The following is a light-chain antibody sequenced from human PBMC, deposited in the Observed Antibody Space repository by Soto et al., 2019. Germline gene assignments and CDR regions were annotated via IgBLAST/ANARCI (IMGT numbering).Light chain of an antibody. CDR2: DVS. Sequence: QSVLTQPASVSGSPGQSITISCTGTSSDVGGYNYVSWYQQHPGKAPKLMIHDVSNRPSGVSNRFSGSKSGNTASLTISGLQAEDEADYYCSSYTRSSTYVFGTGTKLTVL. CDR1: SSDVGGYNY. V-gene: IGLV2-14*01. J-gene: IGLJ1*01. CDR3: SSYTRSSTYV.